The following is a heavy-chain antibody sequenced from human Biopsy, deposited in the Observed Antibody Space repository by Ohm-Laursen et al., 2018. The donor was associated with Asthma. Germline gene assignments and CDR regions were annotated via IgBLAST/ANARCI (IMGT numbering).Heavy chain of an antibody. CDR1: GYTVTRYA. D-gene: IGHD3-16*01. CDR3: ARMISYYDEMRDPFFDH. Sequence: ASVKVSCKASGYTVTRYAINWVRQAPGQGLEWMGWINTNTGNPTYAQGFTGRFVFSLDTSVNTAHLQISSLKAEDTAVYFCARMISYYDEMRDPFFDHWGPGTLVTVSS. V-gene: IGHV7-4-1*02. J-gene: IGHJ4*02. CDR2: INTNTGNP.